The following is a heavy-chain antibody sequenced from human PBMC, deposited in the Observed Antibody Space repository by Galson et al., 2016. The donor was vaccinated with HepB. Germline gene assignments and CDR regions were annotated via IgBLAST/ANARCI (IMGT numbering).Heavy chain of an antibody. J-gene: IGHJ4*02. CDR2: ISGSADNS. CDR3: VEVGVAGYYFDS. V-gene: IGHV3-23*01. CDR1: GVIFNNYA. Sequence: SLRLSCAASGVIFNNYAMSWVRQAPGMGLEWVSSISGSADNSYYAESVEGRFTSSRDNSKSTLYLEMNSLRAEDTAVYYCVEVGVAGYYFDSWGQGTLVTVSS. D-gene: IGHD6-19*01.